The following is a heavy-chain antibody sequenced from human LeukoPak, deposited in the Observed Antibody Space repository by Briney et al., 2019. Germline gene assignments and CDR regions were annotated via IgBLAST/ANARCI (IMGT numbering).Heavy chain of an antibody. J-gene: IGHJ4*02. CDR1: GLTFTSFA. Sequence: PGGSLRLSCAASGLTFTSFALSWIRQAPGKGLEWVSAITGSGGTTYYADSVKGRFTISRDTSKNTLYLQMDSLRAEDTAVYYCAKGTGIGYSYGSLYYFDYWGQGTLVTVSS. CDR3: AKGTGIGYSYGSLYYFDY. D-gene: IGHD5-18*01. CDR2: ITGSGGTT. V-gene: IGHV3-23*01.